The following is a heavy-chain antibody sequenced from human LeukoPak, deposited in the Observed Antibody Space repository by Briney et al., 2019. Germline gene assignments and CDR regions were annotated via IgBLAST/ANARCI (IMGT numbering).Heavy chain of an antibody. D-gene: IGHD3-10*01. V-gene: IGHV4-34*01. CDR2: INHSGST. CDR1: GGSFSGYY. CDR3: ARGSRITMVRGVIITLDY. J-gene: IGHJ4*02. Sequence: SETLSLTCAVYGGSFSGYYWSWIRQPPGKGLEWIGEINHSGSTNYNPSLKSRVTISVDTSKNQFSLKLSSVTAADTAVYYCARGSRITMVRGVIITLDYWGQGTLVTVSS.